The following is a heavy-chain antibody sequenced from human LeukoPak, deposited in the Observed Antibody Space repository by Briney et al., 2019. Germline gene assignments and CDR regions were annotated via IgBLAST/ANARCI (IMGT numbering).Heavy chain of an antibody. CDR1: GFTFSSYW. Sequence: GGSLRLSCAASGFTFSSYWMHWVRQAPGKGLVWVSRINSDGSSTNYADSVKGGFTISRDNAKNTLYLQMNSLRAEDTAVYYCARDPGVLYYFDYWGQGTLVTVSS. V-gene: IGHV3-74*01. D-gene: IGHD7-27*01. CDR2: INSDGSST. J-gene: IGHJ4*02. CDR3: ARDPGVLYYFDY.